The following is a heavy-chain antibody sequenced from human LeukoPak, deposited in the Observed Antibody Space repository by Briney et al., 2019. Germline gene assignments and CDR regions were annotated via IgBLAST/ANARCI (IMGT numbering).Heavy chain of an antibody. D-gene: IGHD3-22*01. Sequence: SETLSLTCAVYGGSFSGYYWSWIRQPPGKGLEWIGENNHSGSTNYNPSLKSRVTISVDTSKNQFSLKLSSVTAADTAVYYCARGRRITMIVVVTHRAYNWFDPWGQGTLVTVSS. J-gene: IGHJ5*02. CDR1: GGSFSGYY. V-gene: IGHV4-34*01. CDR2: NNHSGST. CDR3: ARGRRITMIVVVTHRAYNWFDP.